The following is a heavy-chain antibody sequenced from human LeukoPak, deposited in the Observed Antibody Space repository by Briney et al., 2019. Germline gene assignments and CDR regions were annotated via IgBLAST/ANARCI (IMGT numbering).Heavy chain of an antibody. Sequence: GGSLRLSCAASGFTFSSYAMSWVRQAPGKGLEWVSAISGSGGSTYYADSVKGRFTISRDNSKNSLYLQMNSLRAEDTALYYCAKPASVAVAAIDYWGQGTLVTVSS. CDR1: GFTFSSYA. CDR3: AKPASVAVAAIDY. V-gene: IGHV3-23*01. CDR2: ISGSGGST. J-gene: IGHJ4*02. D-gene: IGHD6-19*01.